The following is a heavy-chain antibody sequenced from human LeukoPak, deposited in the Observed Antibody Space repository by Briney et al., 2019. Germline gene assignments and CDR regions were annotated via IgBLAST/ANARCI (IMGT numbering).Heavy chain of an antibody. Sequence: PGGSLRLACAASGFTFSSYGMHWVRQAPGKGLEWVAVISYDGSNKYYADSVKGRFTISRDNSKNTLYLQMNSLRAEDTAVYYCAKGSTEGLDYWGQGTLATVSS. CDR3: AKGSTEGLDY. J-gene: IGHJ4*02. V-gene: IGHV3-30*18. CDR2: ISYDGSNK. CDR1: GFTFSSYG.